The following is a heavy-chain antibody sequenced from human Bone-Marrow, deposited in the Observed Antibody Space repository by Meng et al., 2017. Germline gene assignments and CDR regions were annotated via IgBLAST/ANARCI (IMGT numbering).Heavy chain of an antibody. D-gene: IGHD3/OR15-3a*01. CDR1: GFTVSSNY. Sequence: GESLKISCAASGFTVSSNYMSWVRQAPGKGLEWVSVIYSGGSTYDADSVKGRFTISRDNSKNTLYLQMNSLRAEDTAVYYCARGHRTGYPYFDYWGQGTLVTVSS. CDR2: IYSGGST. J-gene: IGHJ4*02. V-gene: IGHV3-53*01. CDR3: ARGHRTGYPYFDY.